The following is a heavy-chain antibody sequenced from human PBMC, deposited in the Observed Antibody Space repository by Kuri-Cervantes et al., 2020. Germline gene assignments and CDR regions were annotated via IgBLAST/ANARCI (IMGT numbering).Heavy chain of an antibody. V-gene: IGHV4-39*07. D-gene: IGHD1-26*01. Sequence: SETLSLTCTVSGGSISSSNYYWGWIRQPPGKGLEWIGNIYYSGSTNYNPSLKSRVTISVDTSKNQFSLKLSSVTAADTAVYYCARASGSYLYYFDYWGQGTLVTVSS. CDR2: IYYSGST. CDR3: ARASGSYLYYFDY. J-gene: IGHJ4*02. CDR1: GGSISSSNYY.